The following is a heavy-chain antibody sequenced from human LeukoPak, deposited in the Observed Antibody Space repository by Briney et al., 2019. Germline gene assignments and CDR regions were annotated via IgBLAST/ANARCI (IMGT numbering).Heavy chain of an antibody. Sequence: PGRSLRLSCAASGFTFSSYGMHWVPQAPGMGREWVTVTWYDGSNKYYADSVKGRFTISRDNCTNTLYLQMNSLRAEDTAVYYCARDGLAAAEAGWFDPWGQGTLVTVSS. CDR2: TWYDGSNK. J-gene: IGHJ5*02. D-gene: IGHD6-13*01. CDR3: ARDGLAAAEAGWFDP. CDR1: GFTFSSYG. V-gene: IGHV3-33*01.